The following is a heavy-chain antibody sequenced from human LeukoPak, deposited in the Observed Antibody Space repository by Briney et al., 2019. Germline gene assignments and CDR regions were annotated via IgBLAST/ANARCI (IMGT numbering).Heavy chain of an antibody. CDR2: IYYSGST. CDR3: ARDFLSVGATNAFDI. J-gene: IGHJ3*02. CDR1: GGSISSYY. V-gene: IGHV4-59*01. Sequence: SETLSLTCTVSGGSISSYYWSWIRQPPGKGLEWIGYIYYSGSTNYNPSLKSRVTISVDTSKNQFSLKLSSVTAADTAVYYCARDFLSVGATNAFDIWGQGTMVTVSS. D-gene: IGHD1-26*01.